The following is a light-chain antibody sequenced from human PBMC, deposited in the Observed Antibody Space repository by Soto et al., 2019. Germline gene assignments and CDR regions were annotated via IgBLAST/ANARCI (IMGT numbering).Light chain of an antibody. Sequence: DIQMTQSPSSLSASVGDRVTIACRASQGLNTYLAWFQQKPGRAPKSLIYAVSTLESGVPSRFSGSGSGTDFTLTISSLQPEDSATYYCQQYHSYPLTFGGGTKVEIK. J-gene: IGKJ4*01. CDR1: QGLNTY. V-gene: IGKV1-16*01. CDR2: AVS. CDR3: QQYHSYPLT.